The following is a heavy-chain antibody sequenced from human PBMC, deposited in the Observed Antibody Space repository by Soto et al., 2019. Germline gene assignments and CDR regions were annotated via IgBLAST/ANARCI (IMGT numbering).Heavy chain of an antibody. Sequence: PGGSLRLSCAASGFTFSSYAMSWVRQAPGKGLEWVSAISGSGGSTYYADPVKGRFTISRDNSKNTLYLQMNSLRAEDTAVYYCAKGGSHLAAAGLFDYWGQGTLVTVSS. J-gene: IGHJ4*02. V-gene: IGHV3-23*01. D-gene: IGHD6-13*01. CDR3: AKGGSHLAAAGLFDY. CDR2: ISGSGGST. CDR1: GFTFSSYA.